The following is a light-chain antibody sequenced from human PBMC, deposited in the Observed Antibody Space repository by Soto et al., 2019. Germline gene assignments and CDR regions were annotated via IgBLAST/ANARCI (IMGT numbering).Light chain of an antibody. J-gene: IGLJ1*01. CDR2: DVS. CDR3: SAYTSSSTQV. Sequence: QSVLTQPASVSGSPGQSITISCTGTSSDVGGYNYVSWYQQHPGKAPKLMIYDVSNRPSGVSNRFSGSKSGNTASLTISGLQAEDEADYYCSAYTSSSTQVVGTGDKVT. V-gene: IGLV2-14*01. CDR1: SSDVGGYNY.